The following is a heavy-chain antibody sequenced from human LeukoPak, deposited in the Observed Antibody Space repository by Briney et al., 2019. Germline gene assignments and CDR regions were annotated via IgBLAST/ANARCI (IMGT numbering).Heavy chain of an antibody. V-gene: IGHV1-69*05. D-gene: IGHD5-24*01. CDR3: ASTGDGYNKDY. CDR1: GGTFSSYA. Sequence: GASVKVSCKASGGTFSSYAISWVRQVPGQGLEWMGRIIPIFGTANYAQKFQGRVTITTDESTSTAYMELSSLRSEDTAVYYCASTGDGYNKDYWGQGTLVTVSS. J-gene: IGHJ4*02. CDR2: IIPIFGTA.